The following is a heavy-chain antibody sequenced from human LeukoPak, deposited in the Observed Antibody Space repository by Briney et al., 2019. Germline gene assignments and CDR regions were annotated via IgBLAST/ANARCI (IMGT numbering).Heavy chain of an antibody. CDR1: GFTVSSKY. V-gene: IGHV3-53*01. CDR2: IYSGGTT. Sequence: PGGSLRLSCAASGFTVSSKYMSWVRQAPGKGLEWVSVIYSGGTTYYPDSVKGRSTISRDNSKNTLYLQMNSLRAEDTAVYYCAKDLGYDFWSGYYSWGQGTLVTVSS. CDR3: AKDLGYDFWSGYYS. J-gene: IGHJ4*02. D-gene: IGHD3-3*01.